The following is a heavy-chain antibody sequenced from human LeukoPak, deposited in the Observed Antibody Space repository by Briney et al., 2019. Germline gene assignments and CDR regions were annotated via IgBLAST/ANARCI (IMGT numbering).Heavy chain of an antibody. J-gene: IGHJ4*02. D-gene: IGHD3-10*01. CDR2: ITHSGST. CDR1: GGSFSGYY. Sequence: SETLSLTCAVYGGSFSGYYWSWIRQPPGKGLEWIGEITHSGSTNYNPSLKSRVTISVDTSKNQFSLKLSSVTAADTAVYYCAREGVSYYYGSGSYLSYWGQGTLVTVSS. V-gene: IGHV4-34*01. CDR3: AREGVSYYYGSGSYLSY.